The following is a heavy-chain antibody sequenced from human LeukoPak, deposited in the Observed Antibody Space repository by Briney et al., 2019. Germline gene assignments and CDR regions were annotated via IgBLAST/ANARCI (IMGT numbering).Heavy chain of an antibody. Sequence: GGSLRLSCAASGFTFSSYAMGWVRQAPGKGLEWVSAISGSGGSTYYADSVKGRFTISRDNSKNTLYLQMNSLRAEDTAVYYCAKPAAPGYSYGEFDYWGQGTLVTVSS. D-gene: IGHD5-18*01. CDR1: GFTFSSYA. CDR2: ISGSGGST. CDR3: AKPAAPGYSYGEFDY. V-gene: IGHV3-23*01. J-gene: IGHJ4*02.